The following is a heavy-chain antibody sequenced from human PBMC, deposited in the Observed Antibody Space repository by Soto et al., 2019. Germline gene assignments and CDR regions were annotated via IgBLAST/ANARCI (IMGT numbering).Heavy chain of an antibody. Sequence: QVLLVESGGSLAKPGGSLRLSCAASGFTFSDYYMNWIRQAPGKGLEWVSYISSSGNTISYADSVRGRFTISRDNAKNSLYLQMNSLRAEDTAVYYCARDPTAYWFFDLWGRGHPGHCLL. CDR1: GFTFSDYY. CDR3: ARDPTAYWFFDL. J-gene: IGHJ2*01. CDR2: ISSSGNTI. V-gene: IGHV3-11*01.